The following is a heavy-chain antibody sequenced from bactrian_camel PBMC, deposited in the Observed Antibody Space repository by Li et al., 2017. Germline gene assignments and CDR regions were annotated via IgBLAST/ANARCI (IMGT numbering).Heavy chain of an antibody. Sequence: HVQLVESGGGSVQAGESLTLSCAYSGVGSDAYCMGWFRQAPGKEREAVAVDNMHGTHYANSVKGRFTISRDNAKNTVYLQMNSLKPEDTAMYYCALDRLCVELLRGRAEYWGQGTQVTVS. CDR2: DNMHGT. J-gene: IGHJ4*01. D-gene: IGHD7*01. V-gene: IGHV3S63*01. CDR1: GVGSDAYC. CDR3: ALDRLCVELLRGRAEY.